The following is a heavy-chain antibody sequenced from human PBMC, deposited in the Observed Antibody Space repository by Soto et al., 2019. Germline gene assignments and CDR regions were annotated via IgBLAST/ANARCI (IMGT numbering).Heavy chain of an antibody. D-gene: IGHD6-25*01. Sequence: PSETLSLTCTVSGGSINTYYWSWIRQPPGKGLEWIGYIYYSVSDSGSTNYIPSLKSRVTISVDTSKNQFSLRLTSVTAADTAVYFCRRCGGDFWCQETLVASSS. V-gene: IGHV4-59*01. CDR2: IYYSVSDSGST. CDR1: GGSINTYY. CDR3: RRCGGDF. J-gene: IGHJ4*02.